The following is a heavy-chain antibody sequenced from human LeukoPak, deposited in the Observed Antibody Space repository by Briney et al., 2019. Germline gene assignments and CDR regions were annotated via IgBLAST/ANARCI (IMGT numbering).Heavy chain of an antibody. Sequence: PGGSLRLSCAASGFTFSSYSMNWVRQAPGKGLEWVSSISSSSSYIYYADSVEGRFTISRDNAKNSLYLQMNSLRAEDTAVYYCARDLDYYDSSGYYMHWFDPWGQGTLVTVSS. V-gene: IGHV3-21*01. J-gene: IGHJ5*02. CDR2: ISSSSSYI. D-gene: IGHD3-22*01. CDR1: GFTFSSYS. CDR3: ARDLDYYDSSGYYMHWFDP.